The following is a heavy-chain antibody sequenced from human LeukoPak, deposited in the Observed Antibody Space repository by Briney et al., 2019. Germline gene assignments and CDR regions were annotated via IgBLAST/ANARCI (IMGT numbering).Heavy chain of an antibody. J-gene: IGHJ4*02. D-gene: IGHD3-22*01. V-gene: IGHV3-23*01. CDR2: ISGSGGST. CDR3: AKGDITMIVVVIAFDY. Sequence: PGGSLRLSCAASGFTFSSYAMSWFRQAPGKGLEWVSAISGSGGSTYYADSVKGRFTISRDNSKNTLYLQMNSLRAEDTAVYYCAKGDITMIVVVIAFDYWGQGTLVTVSS. CDR1: GFTFSSYA.